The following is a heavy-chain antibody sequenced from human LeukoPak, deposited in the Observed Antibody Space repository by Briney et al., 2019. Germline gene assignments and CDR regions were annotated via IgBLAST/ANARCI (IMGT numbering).Heavy chain of an antibody. D-gene: IGHD3-10*01. CDR1: GDSISSYY. CDR3: ASVSKPSGSFDL. J-gene: IGHJ4*02. Sequence: PSETLSLTCTVSGDSISSYYWSWIRQPAGKGLEWIGRFHITGSTTYNPSLKSRVSISVDTSRNQFSLQLRSVTAADTAVYYCASVSKPSGSFDLWGQGTLVTVSS. V-gene: IGHV4-4*07. CDR2: FHITGST.